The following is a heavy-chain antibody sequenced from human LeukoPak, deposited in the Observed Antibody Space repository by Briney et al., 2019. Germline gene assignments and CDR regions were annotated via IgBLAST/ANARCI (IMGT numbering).Heavy chain of an antibody. CDR1: GGTFSSYA. CDR2: IIPIFGTA. D-gene: IGHD3-22*01. CDR3: ARAPSDYYDSSGYYLGRWFDP. J-gene: IGHJ5*02. Sequence: SVKVSCKASGGTFSSYAISWVRQAPGQGLEWMGGIIPIFGTANYAQKFQGRVTITADKSTSTAYMELSSLRSEDTAVYYCARAPSDYYDSSGYYLGRWFDPWGQGTLVTVSS. V-gene: IGHV1-69*06.